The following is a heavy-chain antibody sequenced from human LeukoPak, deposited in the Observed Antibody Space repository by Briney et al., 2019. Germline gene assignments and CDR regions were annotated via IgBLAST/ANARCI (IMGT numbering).Heavy chain of an antibody. J-gene: IGHJ4*02. CDR1: GFSFSSYA. V-gene: IGHV3-23*01. CDR2: FSCSGGST. CDR3: ANLYYYCSGGDESRYFDG. Sequence: GGSLRLSCAPSGFSFSSYAMSWVRPAPGKGLEWVSAFSCSGGSTYYADSVKGRFTISRDNCKNTLCLQMNSLRAEETAVYYCANLYYYCSGGDESRYFDGWGQGTLVTVA. D-gene: IGHD3-10*01.